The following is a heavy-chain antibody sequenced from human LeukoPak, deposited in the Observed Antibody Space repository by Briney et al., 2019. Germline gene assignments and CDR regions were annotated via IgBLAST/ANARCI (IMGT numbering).Heavy chain of an antibody. CDR1: GYTFTGYY. D-gene: IGHD2-15*01. CDR3: AIQDIVSRNAFDI. V-gene: IGHV1-2*02. J-gene: IGHJ3*02. CDR2: INPNSGGT. Sequence: ASVKVSCKASGYTFTGYYMHWVRQAPGQGLEWMGWINPNSGGTNYAQKFQGRVTMTRDTSISTAYMELSRLRSDDTAVYYCAIQDIVSRNAFDIWGQGTMVTASS.